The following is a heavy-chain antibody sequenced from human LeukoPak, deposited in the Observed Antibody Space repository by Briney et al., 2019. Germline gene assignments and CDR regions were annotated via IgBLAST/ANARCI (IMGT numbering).Heavy chain of an antibody. D-gene: IGHD2-21*02. Sequence: SQTLSLTCAVSGGSISSGGYSWSWVRQPPGKGMEFIAYIYYTGNTYFNPSLKSRVTISVDTSKNQFSLKLSSVTAADTAVYYCARLNIVVVTAILLGYNWFDPWGQGTLVTVSS. CDR3: ARLNIVVVTAILLGYNWFDP. CDR1: GGSISSGGYS. V-gene: IGHV4-30-4*07. J-gene: IGHJ5*02. CDR2: IYYTGNT.